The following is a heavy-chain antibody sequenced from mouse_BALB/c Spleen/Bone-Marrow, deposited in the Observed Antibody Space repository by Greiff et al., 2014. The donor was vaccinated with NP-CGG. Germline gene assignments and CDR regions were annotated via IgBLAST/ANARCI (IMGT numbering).Heavy chain of an antibody. V-gene: IGHV1S132*01. D-gene: IGHD1-1*01. CDR1: GYTFTSYW. Sequence: VQLQQSGAELVKPGASVKLSCKTSGYTFTSYWIQWVKQRPRQGLGWIGEIFPGTGTTYYNEKFKGKATLTIDTSSSTAYMQLSSLTCEDSAVYVCARGGSRLRGYFDVWGAGTTVTVSS. J-gene: IGHJ1*01. CDR2: IFPGTGTT. CDR3: ARGGSRLRGYFDV.